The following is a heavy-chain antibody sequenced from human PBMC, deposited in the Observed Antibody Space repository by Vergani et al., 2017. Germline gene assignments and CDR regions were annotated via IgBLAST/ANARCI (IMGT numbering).Heavy chain of an antibody. J-gene: IGHJ4*02. CDR3: AKGLSWQLVGGGTDY. V-gene: IGHV3-9*01. CDR2: ISWNSGSI. D-gene: IGHD6-6*01. CDR1: GFTFSNYW. Sequence: EVQLMESGGGLVQPGGSLRLSCAASGFTFSNYWMSWVRQAPGKGLEWVSGISWNSGSIGYADSVKGRFTISRDNAKNSLYLQMNSLRAEDTALYYCAKGLSWQLVGGGTDYWGQGTLVTVSS.